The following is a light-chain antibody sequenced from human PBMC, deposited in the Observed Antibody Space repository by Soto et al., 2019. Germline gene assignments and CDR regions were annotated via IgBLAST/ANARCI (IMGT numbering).Light chain of an antibody. J-gene: IGKJ3*01. CDR3: QQRYNWPLA. CDR1: QSVSSY. CDR2: DAS. V-gene: IGKV3-11*01. Sequence: EIVLTQSPATLSLSPGERATLSCRASQSVSSYLAWYQQKPGQAPRLLIYDASNRATGIPARFSGSGSGTELTLTISSLEPEDFAVYYCQQRYNWPLAFGPGTKVDIK.